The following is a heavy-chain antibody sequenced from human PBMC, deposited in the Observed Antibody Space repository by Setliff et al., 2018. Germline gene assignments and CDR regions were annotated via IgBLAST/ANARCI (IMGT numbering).Heavy chain of an antibody. D-gene: IGHD3-3*01. V-gene: IGHV4-34*01. CDR1: GGSFSNYY. CDR2: INHSGST. Sequence: SETLSLTCAVYGGSFSNYYWSWIRQPPGKGLEWIGEINHSGSTNYNPSLKSRLTISVDASTNQFSLKLYSVTAADTAVYYCWYWSGYYNNDYWGQGTLVTVSS. CDR3: WYWSGYYNNDY. J-gene: IGHJ4*02.